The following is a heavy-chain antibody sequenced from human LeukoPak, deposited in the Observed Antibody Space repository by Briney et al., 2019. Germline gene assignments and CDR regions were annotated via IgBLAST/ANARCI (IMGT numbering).Heavy chain of an antibody. CDR3: ARGATISETGYFDF. D-gene: IGHD5-24*01. J-gene: IGHJ4*03. V-gene: IGHV4-34*01. Sequence: SETLSLTCVVYGGSFSRYYWSWIRQSPGKGLEWIAEIDHRVDTNYNPSVKSRVTISVDTSKNQFSLKVRSLSAAYTAVYYCARGATISETGYFDFWGQGTLVTVSS. CDR1: GGSFSRYY. CDR2: IDHRVDT.